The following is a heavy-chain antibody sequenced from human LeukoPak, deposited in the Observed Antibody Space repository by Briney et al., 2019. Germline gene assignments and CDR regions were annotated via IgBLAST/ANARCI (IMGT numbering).Heavy chain of an antibody. CDR2: ISYDGSRQ. J-gene: IGHJ4*02. V-gene: IGHV3-30*18. D-gene: IGHD6-13*01. Sequence: PGRSLRLSCAASGFTFSSYGMHWVRQAPGKGLEWVAFISYDGSRQYYADSVKGRLTISRDNPKNTLYLQTNTLRPEDTAVYFCAKDPGKARSGGDYWGQGTLVTVSS. CDR3: AKDPGKARSGGDY. CDR1: GFTFSSYG.